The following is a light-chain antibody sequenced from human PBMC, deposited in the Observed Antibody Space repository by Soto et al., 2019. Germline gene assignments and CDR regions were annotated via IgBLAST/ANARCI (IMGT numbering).Light chain of an antibody. J-gene: IGKJ2*01. CDR2: DAS. CDR3: QQYNSYPYT. V-gene: IGKV1-5*01. CDR1: QSISNW. Sequence: DIQMTQSPSSLSASVGDRVTITCRASQSISNWLAWYQQKPGKAPKLLIYDASSLDSRVPSRFSGSGSGTEFTLTISSLQPDDFATYYCQQYNSYPYTFGQGTKWIS.